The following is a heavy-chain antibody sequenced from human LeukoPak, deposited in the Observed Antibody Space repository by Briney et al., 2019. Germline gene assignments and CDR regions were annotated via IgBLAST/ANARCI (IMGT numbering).Heavy chain of an antibody. D-gene: IGHD2-15*01. J-gene: IGHJ4*02. CDR2: ISGDGGST. CDR1: GFTFSSYV. V-gene: IGHV3-64*05. CDR3: VYQVQGVVE. Sequence: GGSLRLSCSASGFTFSSYVMHWVRQAPGKGLEYVSGISGDGGSTYFADSVKGRFTISRDNSKNTLYVQMTSLRAEDTAVYYCVYQVQGVVEWGQGTLVTISS.